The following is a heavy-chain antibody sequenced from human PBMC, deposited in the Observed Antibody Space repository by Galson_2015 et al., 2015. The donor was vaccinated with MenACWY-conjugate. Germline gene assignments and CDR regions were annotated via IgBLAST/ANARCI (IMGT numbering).Heavy chain of an antibody. CDR3: ARAPHYDVLTGVYYYHGVDV. J-gene: IGHJ6*02. V-gene: IGHV4-59*01. D-gene: IGHD3-9*01. CDR2: IYDSGST. Sequence: GLEWIGQIYDSGSTSHNPSLKSRVTISVDTSKNLFSLKLSSVTAADTAVYYCARAPHYDVLTGVYYYHGVDVWGQGTTVTVSS.